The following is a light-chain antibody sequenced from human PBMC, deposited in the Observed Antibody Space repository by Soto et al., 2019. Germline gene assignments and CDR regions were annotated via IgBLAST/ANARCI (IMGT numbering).Light chain of an antibody. CDR2: GAS. J-gene: IGKJ4*01. CDR1: QSVSSNY. CDR3: QQYGTSPLT. Sequence: EIVLTQSPGTLSLSPGERATLSCRASQSVSSNYLAWYQQEPGQAPRLRIYGASSRATGIPDRFSGSGSGTDFTLTISRLEPEDSAVYYCQQYGTSPLTFGGVTKVEIK. V-gene: IGKV3-20*01.